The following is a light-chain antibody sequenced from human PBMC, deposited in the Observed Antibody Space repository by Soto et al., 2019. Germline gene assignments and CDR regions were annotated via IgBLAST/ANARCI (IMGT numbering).Light chain of an antibody. CDR1: QSVSSN. J-gene: IGKJ1*01. CDR3: QQYGSSPQT. Sequence: EIVMTQSPATLSVSPGERATLSCRASQSVSSNLAWYQQKPGQAPSLLIYGASTRATGTPARFSGSGSGTEFTLTISSLQSEDFAVYYCQQYGSSPQTFGQGTKVEIK. CDR2: GAS. V-gene: IGKV3-15*01.